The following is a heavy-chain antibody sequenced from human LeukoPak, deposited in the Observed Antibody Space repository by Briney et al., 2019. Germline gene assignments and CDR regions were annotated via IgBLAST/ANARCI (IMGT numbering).Heavy chain of an antibody. CDR3: ARDLGGYIVATIIAYMDV. D-gene: IGHD5-12*01. CDR1: GFTFSSYS. J-gene: IGHJ6*03. CDR2: ISSSSSYI. V-gene: IGHV3-21*01. Sequence: PGGSLRLSCAASGFTFSSYSMNWVRQAPGKGLEWVSSISSSSSYIYYADSVKGRFTISRDNAKNSLYLQMNSLRAEDTAVYYCARDLGGYIVATIIAYMDVWGKGTTVTVSS.